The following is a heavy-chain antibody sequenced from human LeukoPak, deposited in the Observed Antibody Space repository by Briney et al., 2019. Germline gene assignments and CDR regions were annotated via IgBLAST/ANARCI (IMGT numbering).Heavy chain of an antibody. CDR1: GFTFSSYG. Sequence: GGSLRLSCAASGFTFSSYGMHWVRQAPGKGLEWVAVIWYDGSNKYYADSVKGRFTISRDNSKNTLYLQMNRLRAEDTAVYYCAKDQGDYSSGWSIFDYWGQGSLVTVSS. D-gene: IGHD6-19*01. J-gene: IGHJ4*02. CDR2: IWYDGSNK. CDR3: AKDQGDYSSGWSIFDY. V-gene: IGHV3-33*06.